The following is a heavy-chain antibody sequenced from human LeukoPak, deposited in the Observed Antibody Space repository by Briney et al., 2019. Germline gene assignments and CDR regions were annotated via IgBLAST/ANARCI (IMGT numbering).Heavy chain of an antibody. V-gene: IGHV4-61*01. CDR3: ARIGDGYNAPKNFDY. CDR2: IYYSGST. J-gene: IGHJ4*02. Sequence: SETLSLTCTVSGGSVSSGSYYWSWIRQPPGKGLEWIGYIYYSGSTNYNPSLKSRATISVDTSKNQFSLKLSSVTAADTAVYYCARIGDGYNAPKNFDYWGQGTLVTVSS. CDR1: GGSVSSGSYY. D-gene: IGHD5-24*01.